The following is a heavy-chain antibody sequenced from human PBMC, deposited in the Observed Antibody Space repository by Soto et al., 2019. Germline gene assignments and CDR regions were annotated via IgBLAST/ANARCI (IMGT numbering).Heavy chain of an antibody. J-gene: IGHJ6*02. Sequence: ASVKVFCKASGYSFTGYYVHWVRQAPGQGLEWMGWINPNSGDTYLAQRFQGRVTMNRDTSIGTAYMELRGLTSDDTAEYYCAKGGAIVAAGTRVYLYNAMDGWGQGTTVTVSS. D-gene: IGHD1-26*01. V-gene: IGHV1-2*02. CDR3: AKGGAIVAAGTRVYLYNAMDG. CDR2: INPNSGDT. CDR1: GYSFTGYY.